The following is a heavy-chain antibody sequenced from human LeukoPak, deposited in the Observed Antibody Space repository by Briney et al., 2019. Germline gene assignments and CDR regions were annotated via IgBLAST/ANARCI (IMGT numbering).Heavy chain of an antibody. CDR2: FDPEDGET. Sequence: ASVKVSCKVSGYTLTELSMHWVRQAPGKGLEWMGGFDPEDGETIYAQKFQGRVTMTEDTSTDTAYMELSSLRAEDTAVYYCAKDRRRWLPRQPVAFDIWGQGTMVTVSS. D-gene: IGHD5-24*01. J-gene: IGHJ3*02. V-gene: IGHV1-24*01. CDR3: AKDRRRWLPRQPVAFDI. CDR1: GYTLTELS.